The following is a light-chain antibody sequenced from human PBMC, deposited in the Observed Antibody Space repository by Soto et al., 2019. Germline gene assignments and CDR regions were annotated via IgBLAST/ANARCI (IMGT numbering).Light chain of an antibody. CDR2: AAS. Sequence: DIQMTRSPSSLSASVGDRVTITCRASQGISNYLAWYQQKPGKVPTLMIYAASTLHSGGPSRFSGSGSGTDVTLSISSLQPEDVATYYCQKYETDPFTIGPGTKVEI. CDR1: QGISNY. CDR3: QKYETDPFT. V-gene: IGKV1-27*01. J-gene: IGKJ3*01.